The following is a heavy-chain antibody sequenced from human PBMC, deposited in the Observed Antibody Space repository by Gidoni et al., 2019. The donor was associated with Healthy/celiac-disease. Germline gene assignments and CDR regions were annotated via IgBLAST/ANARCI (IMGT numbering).Heavy chain of an antibody. J-gene: IGHJ4*02. CDR2: ISYDGSNK. V-gene: IGHV3-30*18. D-gene: IGHD5-18*01. Sequence: QVQLVESGGGVVHPGRSLRLSCAASGFTFSSYGMHWVRQAPGKGLEWVAVISYDGSNKYYADSVKGRFTISRDNSKNTLCLQMNSLRAEDTAVYYCAKDPPGIQLWFLFDYWGQGTLVTVSS. CDR3: AKDPPGIQLWFLFDY. CDR1: GFTFSSYG.